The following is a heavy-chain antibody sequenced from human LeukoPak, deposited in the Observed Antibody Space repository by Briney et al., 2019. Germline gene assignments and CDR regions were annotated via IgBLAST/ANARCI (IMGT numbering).Heavy chain of an antibody. CDR3: ARDGGGFYLYYFMDP. V-gene: IGHV3-21*01. Sequence: PGGSLRLSCAAYGFTFLDSSMTSVRQAPGKGLEWVSSISTVSTYKFYSDSVKGRFTISRDNAKNTLYLQMSSLSAEDTAVYYCARDGGGFYLYYFMDPWGRGTPVTVSS. CDR1: GFTFLDSS. CDR2: ISTVSTYK. D-gene: IGHD6-25*01. J-gene: IGHJ6*03.